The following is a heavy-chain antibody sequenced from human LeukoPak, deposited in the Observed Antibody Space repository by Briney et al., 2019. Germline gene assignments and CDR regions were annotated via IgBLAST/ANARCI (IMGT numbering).Heavy chain of an antibody. CDR2: IYTSGST. CDR1: GGSISSYY. V-gene: IGHV4-4*07. CDR3: ARDCSDQFYYYYGMDV. Sequence: PSETLSLTCTVSGGSISSYYWSWIRQPAGKGLEWIGRIYTSGSTNYNPSLKSRVTMSVDTSKNQFSLKLSSVTAADTAVYYCARDCSDQFYYYYGMDVWGQGTTVTVSS. J-gene: IGHJ6*02. D-gene: IGHD2-2*01.